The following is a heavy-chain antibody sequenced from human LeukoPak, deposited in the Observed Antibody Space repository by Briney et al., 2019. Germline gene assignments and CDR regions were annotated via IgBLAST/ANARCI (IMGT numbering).Heavy chain of an antibody. Sequence: GASVKVSCKVSGYTLTELSMHWVRQAPGKGLEWMGGFDPEDGETIYAQKFQGRVTMTEDTSTDTAYMELSSLRSEDTAVYYCATFATLSCSSTSCYDSTKTYNWFDPWGQGTLVTVSS. D-gene: IGHD2-2*01. CDR2: FDPEDGET. J-gene: IGHJ5*02. CDR1: GYTLTELS. CDR3: ATFATLSCSSTSCYDSTKTYNWFDP. V-gene: IGHV1-24*01.